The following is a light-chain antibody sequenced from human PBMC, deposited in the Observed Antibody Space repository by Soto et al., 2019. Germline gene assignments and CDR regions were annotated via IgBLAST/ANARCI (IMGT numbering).Light chain of an antibody. V-gene: IGKV3-15*01. CDR1: QSVSSN. CDR2: GAS. CDR3: QQYNNSPIT. Sequence: EIVMTQSPATLSVSPGERATLSCRASQSVSSNLAWYQQKPGKAPRLLIYGASTRATGIPARFRGSGSGTEFTLTISSLQSEDFAVYYCQQYNNSPITFGQGTRLEIK. J-gene: IGKJ5*01.